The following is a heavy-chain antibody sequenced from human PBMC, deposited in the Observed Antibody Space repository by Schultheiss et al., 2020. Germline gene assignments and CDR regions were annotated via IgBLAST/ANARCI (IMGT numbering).Heavy chain of an antibody. D-gene: IGHD2-15*01. Sequence: SVKVSCKASGGTFISYAISWVRQAPGQGLEWMGGIIPIFGTANYPQKFQGRVTITADESTSTAYMELSSLRYEDTAVYYCARDPHEGVVAAAGVGSLGYWGQGTLVTVSS. CDR3: ARDPHEGVVAAAGVGSLGY. V-gene: IGHV1-69*13. J-gene: IGHJ4*02. CDR2: IIPIFGTA. CDR1: GGTFISYA.